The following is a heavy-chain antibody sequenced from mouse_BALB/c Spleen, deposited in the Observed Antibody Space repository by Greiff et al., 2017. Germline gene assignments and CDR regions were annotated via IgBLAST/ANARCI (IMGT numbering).Heavy chain of an antibody. V-gene: IGHV7-3*02. J-gene: IGHJ3*01. CDR1: GFTFTDYY. CDR3: ARGGRYYVEERFAY. D-gene: IGHD1-1*01. CDR2: IRNKANGYTT. Sequence: EVHLVESGGGLVQPGGSLRLSCATSGFTFTDYYMSWVRQPPGKALEWLGFIRNKANGYTTEYSASVKGRFTISRDNSQSILDLQMNTLGAADSASYSWARGGRYYVEERFAYWGQGTLVTVSA.